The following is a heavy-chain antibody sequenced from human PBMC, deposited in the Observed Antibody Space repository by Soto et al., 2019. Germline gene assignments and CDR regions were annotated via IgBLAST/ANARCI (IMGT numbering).Heavy chain of an antibody. CDR3: EMRDGAYYFFYYMDV. Sequence: EVHLLESGGGLVQPGGSLRLSCAASGFTFSSFAMSWVRQAPGKGLEWISAISPSGGDTYHADSVKGRFTISRDNSKNTLYMQMNRLKAEDTSVYYCEMRDGAYYFFYYMDVWGKGTTVTVSS. V-gene: IGHV3-23*01. J-gene: IGHJ6*03. CDR1: GFTFSSFA. CDR2: ISPSGGDT.